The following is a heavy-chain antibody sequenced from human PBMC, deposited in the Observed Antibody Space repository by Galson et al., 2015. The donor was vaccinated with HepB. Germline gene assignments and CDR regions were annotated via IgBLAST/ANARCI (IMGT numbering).Heavy chain of an antibody. CDR3: AREDCSGGSCRSLSFQH. CDR2: IYYSGST. Sequence: ETLSLTCTVSGGSVSSGSYYWSWIRQPPGKGLEWIGYIYYSGSTNYNPSLKSRVTISVDTSKNQFSLKLSSVTAADTAVCYCAREDCSGGSCRSLSFQHWGQGTLVTVSS. J-gene: IGHJ1*01. V-gene: IGHV4-61*01. CDR1: GGSVSSGSYY. D-gene: IGHD2-15*01.